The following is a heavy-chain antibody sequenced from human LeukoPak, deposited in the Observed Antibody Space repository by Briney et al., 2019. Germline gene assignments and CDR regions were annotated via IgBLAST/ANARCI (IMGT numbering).Heavy chain of an antibody. CDR2: IIPIFGTA. J-gene: IGHJ6*03. CDR3: ARAQGYCSGGSCPSYYYYYMDV. CDR1: GGTFSSYA. V-gene: IGHV1-69*05. D-gene: IGHD2-15*01. Sequence: SVKVSCKASGGTFSSYAISWVRQAPGQGLEWMGRIIPIFGTANYAQKFQGRVTITTDESTSTAYMELSSLRSEDTAVYYCARAQGYCSGGSCPSYYYYYMDVWGKGTTVTVSS.